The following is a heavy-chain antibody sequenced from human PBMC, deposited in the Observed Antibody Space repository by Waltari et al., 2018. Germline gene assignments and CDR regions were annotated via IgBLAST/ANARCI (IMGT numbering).Heavy chain of an antibody. D-gene: IGHD3-22*01. Sequence: QVQLVESGGGVVQPGRSLRLSCAASGFTFSSYGMHWVRQAPGKGLEWVAVIWYDGSNKYYADAVKGLFTISRDNSKNTLYLQMNSLRAEDTAMYYCAKGVDYDSQMAGDAFDIWGQGTMVTVSS. CDR3: AKGVDYDSQMAGDAFDI. CDR2: IWYDGSNK. CDR1: GFTFSSYG. J-gene: IGHJ3*02. V-gene: IGHV3-30*18.